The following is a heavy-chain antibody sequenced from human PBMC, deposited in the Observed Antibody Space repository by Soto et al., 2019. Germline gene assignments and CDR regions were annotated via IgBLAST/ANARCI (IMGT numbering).Heavy chain of an antibody. CDR2: IHYNGNT. Sequence: SETLSLTCTVSGDSISAYSWSWVRQPPGKGLEWIGNIHYNGNTKYNPSLKSRVTMSVDTSKNQLSLKLSSVTAADTAVYYCARFYGDYVADYWGQGTLVTVSS. V-gene: IGHV4-59*01. CDR1: GDSISAYS. CDR3: ARFYGDYVADY. J-gene: IGHJ4*02. D-gene: IGHD4-17*01.